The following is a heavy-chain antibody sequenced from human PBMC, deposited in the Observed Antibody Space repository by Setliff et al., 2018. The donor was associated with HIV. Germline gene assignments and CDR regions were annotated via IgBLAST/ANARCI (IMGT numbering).Heavy chain of an antibody. CDR2: IWDDGSNK. CDR3: ARDRVELFWDGELNYMDV. D-gene: IGHD3-10*01. Sequence: GGSLRLSCAASGFTFSNYGMHWVRQAPGKGLEWVAVIWDDGSNKYYADSVKGRFTIFRDNSKNTPYLQMNSLRAEDTAVYYCARDRVELFWDGELNYMDVWGKGTTVTVSS. V-gene: IGHV3-33*01. J-gene: IGHJ6*03. CDR1: GFTFSNYG.